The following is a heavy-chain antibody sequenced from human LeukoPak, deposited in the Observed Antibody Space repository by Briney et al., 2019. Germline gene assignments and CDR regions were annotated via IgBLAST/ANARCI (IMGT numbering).Heavy chain of an antibody. CDR3: ARAPPLQWFGDYYFDY. CDR2: IYTSGST. D-gene: IGHD3-10*01. Sequence: KPSETLSLTCTVSGGSISSYYWSWIRQPAGKGLEWIGRIYTSGSTNYNPSLKSRVTISVDTSKNQFSLKLSSVTAADTAVYYCARAPPLQWFGDYYFDYWGQGTLVTVSS. J-gene: IGHJ4*02. CDR1: GGSISSYY. V-gene: IGHV4-4*07.